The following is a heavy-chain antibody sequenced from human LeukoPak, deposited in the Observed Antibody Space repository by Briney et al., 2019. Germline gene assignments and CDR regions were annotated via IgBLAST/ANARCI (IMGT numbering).Heavy chain of an antibody. V-gene: IGHV1-69*01. Sequence: ASVKVSCKASGGTFSSYAISWVRQAPGQGLEWMGGIIPIFGTANYAQKFQGRVTITADESTSTAYIELSSLRSEDTAVYYCARDREEKYQLPKAVAVFLGFDPWGQGTLVTVSS. CDR1: GGTFSSYA. J-gene: IGHJ5*02. CDR2: IIPIFGTA. CDR3: ARDREEKYQLPKAVAVFLGFDP. D-gene: IGHD2-2*01.